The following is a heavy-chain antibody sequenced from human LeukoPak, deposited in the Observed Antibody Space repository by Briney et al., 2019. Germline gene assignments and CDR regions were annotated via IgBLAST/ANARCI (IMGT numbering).Heavy chain of an antibody. V-gene: IGHV3-53*01. CDR3: AREGYCGGDCYSDY. CDR1: GFTVSSNY. CDR2: VYSGGTT. Sequence: PGGSLRLSCAASGFTVSSNYMSWVRQAPGKGLEWVSVVYSGGTTYYADSVKGRFTISRDNSKNTLYLQMNSLRAEDTAVYYCAREGYCGGDCYSDYWGQGTLVTVSS. D-gene: IGHD2-21*02. J-gene: IGHJ4*02.